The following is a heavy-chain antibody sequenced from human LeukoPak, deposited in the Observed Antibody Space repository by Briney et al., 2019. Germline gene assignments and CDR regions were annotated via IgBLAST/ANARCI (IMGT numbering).Heavy chain of an antibody. D-gene: IGHD3-16*01. Sequence: SETLSLTCTVSGGSISSSSYYWGWIRQPPGKGLEWIGSIYYSGSTYYNPSLKSRVTISVDTSKNQFYLKLSSVTAADTAVYYCASHPSIFGGGGDYWGQGTLVTVSS. CDR1: GGSISSSSYY. J-gene: IGHJ4*02. CDR2: IYYSGST. V-gene: IGHV4-39*01. CDR3: ASHPSIFGGGGDY.